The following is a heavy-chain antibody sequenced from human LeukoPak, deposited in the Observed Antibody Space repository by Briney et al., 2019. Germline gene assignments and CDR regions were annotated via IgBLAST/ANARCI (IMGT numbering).Heavy chain of an antibody. Sequence: SETLSLTGTVSGGSISSGGYYWSWIRQPPGKGLEWIGYIYHSGSTYYNPSLKSRVTISVDRSKNQFSLKLSSVTAADTAVYYCARDKGDYGDYVFDYWGQGTLVTVSS. V-gene: IGHV4-30-2*01. CDR2: IYHSGST. CDR3: ARDKGDYGDYVFDY. J-gene: IGHJ4*02. D-gene: IGHD4-17*01. CDR1: GGSISSGGYY.